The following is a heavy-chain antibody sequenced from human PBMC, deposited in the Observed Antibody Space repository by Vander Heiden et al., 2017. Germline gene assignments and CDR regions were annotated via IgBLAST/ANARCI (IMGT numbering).Heavy chain of an antibody. CDR3: ARSLLLGTYYYDSSGYRAFDI. Sequence: GGGLVQPGGSLRLPCAASGLTFSSHWLSWVRQAPGKGLEWVANIKQDGSEKYYVDSVKGRFTISRDNAKNSLYLQMNSLRAEDTAVYYCARSLLLGTYYYDSSGYRAFDIWGQGTMVTVSS. CDR1: GLTFSSHW. CDR2: IKQDGSEK. V-gene: IGHV3-7*01. D-gene: IGHD3-22*01. J-gene: IGHJ3*02.